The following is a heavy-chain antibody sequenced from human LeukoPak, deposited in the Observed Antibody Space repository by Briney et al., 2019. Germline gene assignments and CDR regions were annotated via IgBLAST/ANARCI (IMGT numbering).Heavy chain of an antibody. CDR3: ARHHSLRAVLFNDYGDYGWFEP. Sequence: SSETLSLTYAVYGGSFSNYYWSWIRQPPGKGLEWIGEINHSGSTNYNPSLKSRVTISVDTSKNQFSLKLSSVTAADTAVYYCARHHSLRAVLFNDYGDYGWFEPWGQGTLVTVSS. D-gene: IGHD4-17*01. V-gene: IGHV4-34*01. CDR1: GGSFSNYY. J-gene: IGHJ5*02. CDR2: INHSGST.